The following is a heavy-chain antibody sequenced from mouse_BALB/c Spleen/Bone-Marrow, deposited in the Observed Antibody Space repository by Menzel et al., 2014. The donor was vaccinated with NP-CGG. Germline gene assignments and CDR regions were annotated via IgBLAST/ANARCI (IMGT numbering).Heavy chain of an antibody. CDR2: IWAGGST. Sequence: VMLVESGPGLVAPSQGLSITCTVSGFSLTSYGVHWVRQPPGKVLEWLGVIWAGGSTNYNSALMSRLSISKDNSKSQVFLKMNSLQTDDTAMYYCARGPYYEGAMDYWGQGTSVTVSS. CDR1: GFSLTSYG. J-gene: IGHJ4*01. D-gene: IGHD1-1*01. V-gene: IGHV2-9*02. CDR3: ARGPYYEGAMDY.